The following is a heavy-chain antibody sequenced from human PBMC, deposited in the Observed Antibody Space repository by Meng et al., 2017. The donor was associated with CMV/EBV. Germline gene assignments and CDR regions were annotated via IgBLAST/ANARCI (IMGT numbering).Heavy chain of an antibody. CDR1: GFTFSSYS. V-gene: IGHV3-7*01. J-gene: IGHJ6*02. Sequence: GESLKISCAASGFTFSSYSMNWVRQAPGKGLEWVANIKQDGSEKYYVDSVKGRFTISRDNAKNSLYLQMNSLRAEDTAVYYCARDGDGSGSYVGMDVWGQGTTVTVSS. CDR2: IKQDGSEK. D-gene: IGHD3-10*01. CDR3: ARDGDGSGSYVGMDV.